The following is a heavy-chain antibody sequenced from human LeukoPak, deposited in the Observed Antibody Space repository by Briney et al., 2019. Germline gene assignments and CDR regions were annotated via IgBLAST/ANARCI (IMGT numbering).Heavy chain of an antibody. CDR1: GFTFTSSA. Sequence: SVKVSCKASGFTFTSSAVQWVRQARGQRLEWIGWIVVGSGNTNYAQKFQERVTITRDMSTSTAYMELSSLRSEDTAVYYCAAADYYDSSGYYYYYGMDVWGQGTTVTVSS. CDR2: IVVGSGNT. J-gene: IGHJ6*02. D-gene: IGHD3-22*01. CDR3: AAADYYDSSGYYYYYGMDV. V-gene: IGHV1-58*01.